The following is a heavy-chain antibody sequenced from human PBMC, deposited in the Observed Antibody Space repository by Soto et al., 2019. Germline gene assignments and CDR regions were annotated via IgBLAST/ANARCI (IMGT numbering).Heavy chain of an antibody. CDR1: GGSFSGYY. CDR2: INHSGST. D-gene: IGHD3-10*01. V-gene: IGHV4-34*01. CDR3: ARVYRSESYVRYYDMDV. J-gene: IGHJ6*02. Sequence: SETLSLTCAVYGGSFSGYYWSWIRQPPGKGLEWIGEINHSGSTNYNPSLKSRVTISVDTSKNQFSLKLSSVTAADTAVYYCARVYRSESYVRYYDMDVWGQGTTVTVSS.